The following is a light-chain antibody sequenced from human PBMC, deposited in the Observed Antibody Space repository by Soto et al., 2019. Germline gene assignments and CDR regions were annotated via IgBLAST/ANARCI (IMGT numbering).Light chain of an antibody. CDR2: GAS. Sequence: EIVLTQSPGTLSLSPGERATLSCRASQSVSSSYLAWYQQKPGQAPRLLIYGASSRATGIPDRFSGSGSGTEFTLTISSLQSEDFAVYYCQQYNGWPITFGQGTRLEI. V-gene: IGKV3-20*01. CDR1: QSVSSSY. CDR3: QQYNGWPIT. J-gene: IGKJ5*01.